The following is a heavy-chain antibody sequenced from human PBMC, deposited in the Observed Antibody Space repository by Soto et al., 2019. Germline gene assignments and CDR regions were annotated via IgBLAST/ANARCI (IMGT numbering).Heavy chain of an antibody. Sequence: QVQLQQWGAGLLKPSETLSLTCAVYGGSFSGYYWSWIRQPPGKGLEWIGEINHSGSTNYNPSLKSRVTISVDTSKNQFSLKLSSVTAADTAVYYCARRPAAMGYYYYSMDVWGQGTTVTVSS. CDR1: GGSFSGYY. V-gene: IGHV4-34*01. CDR2: INHSGST. D-gene: IGHD2-2*01. J-gene: IGHJ6*02. CDR3: ARRPAAMGYYYYSMDV.